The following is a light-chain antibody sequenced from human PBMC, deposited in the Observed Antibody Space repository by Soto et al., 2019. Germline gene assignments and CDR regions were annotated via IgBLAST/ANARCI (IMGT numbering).Light chain of an antibody. V-gene: IGLV2-8*01. J-gene: IGLJ1*01. CDR2: DVS. Sequence: QSALTQPPSASGSPGQSVTISCTGTSSDVGAYNFVSWYKQHPGKAPKLMIYDVSQRPSWVPDRFSASKSGNTSSLTVSGLQADGEADYYCSSHAGTNNHYVFGTGTKVTAL. CDR1: SSDVGAYNF. CDR3: SSHAGTNNHYV.